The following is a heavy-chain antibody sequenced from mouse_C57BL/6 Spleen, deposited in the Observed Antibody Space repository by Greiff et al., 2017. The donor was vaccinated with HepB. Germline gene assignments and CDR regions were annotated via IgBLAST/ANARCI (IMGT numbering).Heavy chain of an antibody. D-gene: IGHD2-3*01. CDR3: ARRGIYDGYYEGYYYAMDY. Sequence: VQLQQSGPELVKPGASVKMSCKASGYTFTDYNMHWVKQSHGKSLEWIGYINPNNGGTSYNQKFKGKATLTVNKSSSTAYMELRSLTSEESAVYYCARRGIYDGYYEGYYYAMDYWGQGTSVTVSS. V-gene: IGHV1-22*01. CDR2: INPNNGGT. J-gene: IGHJ4*01. CDR1: GYTFTDYN.